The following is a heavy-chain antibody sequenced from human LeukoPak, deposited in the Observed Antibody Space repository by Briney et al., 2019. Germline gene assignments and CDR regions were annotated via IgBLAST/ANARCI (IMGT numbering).Heavy chain of an antibody. CDR2: ISSDGSTK. CDR1: GFTFSSYG. V-gene: IGHV3-30*18. CDR3: AKYHYDSSGLPDY. J-gene: IGHJ4*02. Sequence: GRSLRLSCAASGFTFSSYGMHWVRQAPGKGLEWVAVISSDGSTKYYVDSVKGRFTISRDNSKNTLYLQMNSLRAEDTAVYYCAKYHYDSSGLPDYWGQGTLVTVSS. D-gene: IGHD3-22*01.